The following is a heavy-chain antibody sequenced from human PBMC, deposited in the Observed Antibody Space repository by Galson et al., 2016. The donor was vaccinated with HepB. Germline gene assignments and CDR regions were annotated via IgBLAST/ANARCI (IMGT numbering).Heavy chain of an antibody. CDR3: ARYGSWTGFDY. CDR1: AGTINTHGYF. D-gene: IGHD3/OR15-3a*01. CDR2: ISDSGSA. Sequence: TLSLTCTVSAGTINTHGYFWSWIRQHPGRGLEWIGYISDSGSAYFNPSLKSRTTISIDTSQNQFSLDLTSVTAADTAVYFCARYGSWTGFDYWGRGTLVTVPS. V-gene: IGHV4-31*03. J-gene: IGHJ4*02.